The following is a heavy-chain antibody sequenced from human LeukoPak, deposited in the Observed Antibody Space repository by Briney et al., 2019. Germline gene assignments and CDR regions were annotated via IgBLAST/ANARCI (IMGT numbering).Heavy chain of an antibody. CDR1: GGSCDDYY. D-gene: IGHD5-24*01. Sequence: SETLSLTCAVYGGSCDDYYCSWIRQPPGKGLGWIGEIHPHGIFYYNSSLTSRVTISIDTSKSQFSLRPTSVTAADTAFYYCARGRDRSKAGDHWGQGSLVTVSS. V-gene: IGHV4-34*01. J-gene: IGHJ4*02. CDR2: IHPHGIF. CDR3: ARGRDRSKAGDH.